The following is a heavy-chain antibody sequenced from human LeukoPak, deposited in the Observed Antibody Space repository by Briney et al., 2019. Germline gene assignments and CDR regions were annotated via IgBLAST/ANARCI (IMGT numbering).Heavy chain of an antibody. CDR3: ARLPRRTTAPFDP. Sequence: GESLKISCKGSGYSFTNYWIGWVRQMPGKGLEWMGIIYPGDSDTRYSPSFQGQVTISADKSISTAYLQWSSLKASDTAMYYCARLPRRTTAPFDPWGQGTLVTVSS. V-gene: IGHV5-51*01. CDR1: GYSFTNYW. D-gene: IGHD4-17*01. J-gene: IGHJ5*02. CDR2: IYPGDSDT.